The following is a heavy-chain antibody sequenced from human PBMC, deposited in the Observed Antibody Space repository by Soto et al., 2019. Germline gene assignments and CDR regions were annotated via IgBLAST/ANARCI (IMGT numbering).Heavy chain of an antibody. D-gene: IGHD2-15*01. CDR1: GDSVSSNSAA. V-gene: IGHV6-1*01. J-gene: IGHJ6*02. CDR3: ARRPHCSGGSCYSPEGPADYYGMDV. Sequence: SPTLSLTCAISGDSVSSNSAAWNWIRQSPSRGLEWLGRTYYRSKWYNDYAVSVKSRITINPDTSKNQFSLQLNSVTPEDTAVYYCARRPHCSGGSCYSPEGPADYYGMDVWGQGTTVTVSS. CDR2: TYYRSKWYN.